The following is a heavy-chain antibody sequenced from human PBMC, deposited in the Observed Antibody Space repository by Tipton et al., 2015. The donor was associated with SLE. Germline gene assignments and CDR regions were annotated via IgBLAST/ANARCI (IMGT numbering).Heavy chain of an antibody. CDR3: ARNKATPDY. CDR1: GGSISSHY. D-gene: IGHD4-23*01. Sequence: TLSLTCTVSGGSISSHYWSWIRQPPGKALEWIGYVSYSGTTNYNPSFRSRVTVSVDTSKNQFSLKLTSVTDADTAIYYCARNKATPDYWGQGTLATVSS. CDR2: VSYSGTT. J-gene: IGHJ4*02. V-gene: IGHV4-59*11.